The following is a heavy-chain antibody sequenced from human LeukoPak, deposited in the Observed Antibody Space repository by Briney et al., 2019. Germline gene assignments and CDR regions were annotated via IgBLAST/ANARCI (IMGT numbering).Heavy chain of an antibody. V-gene: IGHV3-23*01. CDR2: ISGSGGST. D-gene: IGHD5-24*01. CDR1: GFTFSSYS. Sequence: GGSLRLSCAASGFTFSSYSMSWVRQAPGKGLEWVSAISGSGGSTYYADSVKGRFTISRDNSKNTLYLQMNSLRAEDTAVYYCARETPRRGETRDGYRWGQGTLVTVSS. J-gene: IGHJ4*02. CDR3: ARETPRRGETRDGYR.